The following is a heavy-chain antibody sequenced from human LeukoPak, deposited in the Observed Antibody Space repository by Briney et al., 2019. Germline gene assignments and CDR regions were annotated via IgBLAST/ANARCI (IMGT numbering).Heavy chain of an antibody. Sequence: SVKVSCKASGYTFTSYGISWVRQAPGQGLEWMGGIIPIFGTANYAQKFQGRVTITADESTSTAYMELSSLRSEDTAVYYCARFVYCGGDCYSRRPGARGYYFDYWGQGTLVTVSS. V-gene: IGHV1-69*13. CDR2: IIPIFGTA. CDR1: GYTFTSYG. CDR3: ARFVYCGGDCYSRRPGARGYYFDY. J-gene: IGHJ4*02. D-gene: IGHD2-21*02.